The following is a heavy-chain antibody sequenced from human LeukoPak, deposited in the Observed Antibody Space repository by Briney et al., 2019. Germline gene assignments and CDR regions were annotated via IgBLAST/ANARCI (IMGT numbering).Heavy chain of an antibody. J-gene: IGHJ5*02. CDR2: ISWNSGSI. CDR1: GFTFDDYA. V-gene: IGHV3-9*01. D-gene: IGHD1-7*01. CDR3: AKVPNWNYLWFDP. Sequence: PGGSLRLSCAASGFTFDDYAMHWVRQAPGKGLKWASGISWNSGSIGYADSVKGRFTISRDNSKNTLYLQMNSLRAEDTAVYYCAKVPNWNYLWFDPWGQGTLVTVSS.